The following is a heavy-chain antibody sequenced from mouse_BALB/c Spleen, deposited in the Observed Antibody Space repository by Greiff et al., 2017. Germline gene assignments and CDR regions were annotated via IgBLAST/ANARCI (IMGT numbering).Heavy chain of an antibody. Sequence: EVKLQQSGPELVKPGASVKISRKASGYSFTGYYMHWVKQSHVKSLEWIGRINPYNGATSYNQNFKDKASLTVDKSSSTAYMELHSLTSEDSAVYYCARESITTLRYAMDYWGQGTSVTVSS. CDR1: GYSFTGYY. CDR2: INPYNGAT. V-gene: IGHV1-31*01. J-gene: IGHJ4*01. D-gene: IGHD1-1*01. CDR3: ARESITTLRYAMDY.